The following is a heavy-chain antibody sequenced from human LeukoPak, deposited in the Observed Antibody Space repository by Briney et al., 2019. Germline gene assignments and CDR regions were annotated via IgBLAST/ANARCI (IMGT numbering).Heavy chain of an antibody. D-gene: IGHD6-13*01. CDR3: AKLAGYSSTQYYYYGLDV. J-gene: IGHJ6*02. V-gene: IGHV3-23*01. CDR2: ISGSGGST. Sequence: AGGSLRLSCAASGFTFSSYAMSWVRQAPGKGLEWVSGISGSGGSTYYADSVKGRFTISRDNSKNTLYLQMNSLRAEDTAVYYCAKLAGYSSTQYYYYGLDVWGQGTTVTVSS. CDR1: GFTFSSYA.